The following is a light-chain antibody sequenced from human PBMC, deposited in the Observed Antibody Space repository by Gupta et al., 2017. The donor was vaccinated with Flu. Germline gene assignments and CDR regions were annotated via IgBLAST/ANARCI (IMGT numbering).Light chain of an antibody. V-gene: IGLV1-44*01. Sequence: QSVLTQTPSASGTPGQRVTISCFGSSSNIGSNTVNWYQQLPGTAPKLLTYSNNQRPSGVPDRFSGSKSGTSASLAISGLQSEDEADYYCAAWDDSLNVVVFGGGTKLTVL. CDR3: AAWDDSLNVVV. J-gene: IGLJ2*01. CDR1: SSNIGSNT. CDR2: SNN.